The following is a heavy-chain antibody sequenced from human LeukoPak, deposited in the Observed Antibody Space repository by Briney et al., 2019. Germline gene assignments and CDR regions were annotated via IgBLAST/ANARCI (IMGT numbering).Heavy chain of an antibody. CDR3: ARERVDAFDI. V-gene: IGHV4-59*01. CDR1: GGSISSYY. CDR2: IYYSGST. J-gene: IGHJ3*02. Sequence: SQTLSLTCTVSGGSISSYYWSWIRQPPGKGLEWIGYIYYSGSTNYNPSLKSRVTISVDTSKNQFSLKLSSVTAADTAVYYCARERVDAFDIWGQGTMVTVSS.